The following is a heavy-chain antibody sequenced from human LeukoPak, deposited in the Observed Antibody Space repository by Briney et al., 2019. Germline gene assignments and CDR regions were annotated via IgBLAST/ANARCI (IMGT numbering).Heavy chain of an antibody. V-gene: IGHV3-33*01. J-gene: IGHJ3*02. CDR2: IWYDGSNK. CDR3: AGTEYGSDDAIDI. Sequence: GGSLRLSCAASVYTFRNYYMHWVRQAPGKGLEWVAVIWYDGSNKDYADSVEGRFTVSRDNSKNTMDLQMNSLRVEYTAVYDCAGTEYGSDDAIDIWGQGTTVTVSS. CDR1: VYTFRNYY. D-gene: IGHD2/OR15-2a*01.